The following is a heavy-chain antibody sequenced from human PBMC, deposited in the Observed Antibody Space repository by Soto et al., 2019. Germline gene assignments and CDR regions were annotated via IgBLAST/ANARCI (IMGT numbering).Heavy chain of an antibody. D-gene: IGHD3-3*01. Sequence: QVQLQESGPGLVKPSQTLSLTCTVSGGSISSGDYYWSWIRQHPGKGLEWIGYIYYSGSTYYNPSVRSRVTRTVETSKNQSSLKLSSVTAADTAVYYCARWWSGSRQGFDPWGQGTLVTVSS. CDR1: GGSISSGDYY. CDR2: IYYSGST. J-gene: IGHJ5*02. V-gene: IGHV4-31*03. CDR3: ARWWSGSRQGFDP.